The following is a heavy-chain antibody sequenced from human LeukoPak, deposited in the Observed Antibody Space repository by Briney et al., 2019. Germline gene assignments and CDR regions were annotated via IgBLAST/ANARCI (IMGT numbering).Heavy chain of an antibody. CDR1: GGTFSNYD. CDR3: ASHYYGSGHKADYYFYYYMDV. V-gene: IGHV1-69*05. CDR2: IIPLFGTT. J-gene: IGHJ6*03. D-gene: IGHD3-10*01. Sequence: SVKVSCKAPGGTFSNYDFSWVRQAPGQGLEWMGGIIPLFGTTNYAQKFQGRLTITTDESTGTAYMNLSSLISEDTAVYYCASHYYGSGHKADYYFYYYMDVWGTGTAVTVSS.